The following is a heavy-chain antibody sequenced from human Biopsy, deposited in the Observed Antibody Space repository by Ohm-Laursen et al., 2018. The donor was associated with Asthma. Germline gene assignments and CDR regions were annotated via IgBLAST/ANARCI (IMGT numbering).Heavy chain of an antibody. V-gene: IGHV3-30*03. CDR1: GFSFGSFG. Sequence: SLRLSCAASGFSFGSFGMHWVRQVPGKGPEWVALISFDGRYEYYADSVNGRFTISRDNPMKRLYLQMSSLTAEDTAVYYCASRGDDFWSGYYMDYWGQGTLVTVSS. D-gene: IGHD3-3*01. CDR2: ISFDGRYE. CDR3: ASRGDDFWSGYYMDY. J-gene: IGHJ4*02.